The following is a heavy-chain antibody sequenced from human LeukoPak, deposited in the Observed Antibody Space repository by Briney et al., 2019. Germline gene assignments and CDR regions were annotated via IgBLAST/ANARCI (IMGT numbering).Heavy chain of an antibody. V-gene: IGHV3-30-3*01. D-gene: IGHD5-18*01. CDR1: GFTFSSYA. J-gene: IGHJ4*02. CDR2: ISYDGSNK. CDR3: ARDLGGYSDPVY. Sequence: GGSLRLSCAASGFTFSSYAMHWVRQAPGKGLEWVAVISYDGSNKHYADSVKGRFTISRDNSKNTLYLQMNSLRAEDTAVYYCARDLGGYSDPVYWGQGTLVTVSS.